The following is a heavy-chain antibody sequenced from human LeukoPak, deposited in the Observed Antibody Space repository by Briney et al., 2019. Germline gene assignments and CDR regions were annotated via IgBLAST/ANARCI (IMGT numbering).Heavy chain of an antibody. CDR2: IIPIFGTA. CDR3: ARDYYDSSGYPRSFMDY. Sequence: SVKVSCKASGYTFTSYGISWVRQAPGQGLEWMGGIIPIFGTANYAQKFQGSVTITADESTSTAYMELSSLRSEDTAVYYCARDYYDSSGYPRSFMDYWGQGTLVTVSS. D-gene: IGHD3-22*01. J-gene: IGHJ4*02. V-gene: IGHV1-69*13. CDR1: GYTFTSYG.